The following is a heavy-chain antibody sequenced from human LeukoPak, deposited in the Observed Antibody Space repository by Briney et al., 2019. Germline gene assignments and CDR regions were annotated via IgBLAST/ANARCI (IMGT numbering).Heavy chain of an antibody. D-gene: IGHD1-26*01. CDR2: IWYDGSNK. CDR1: GFTFSSYG. J-gene: IGHJ6*02. V-gene: IGHV3-30*02. CDR3: AKEGGGSYYVDNYYGMDV. Sequence: GGSLRLSCAASGFTFSSYGMHWVRQAPGKGLEWVAVIWYDGSNKYYTDSVKGRFTISRDNSKNTLYLQMNSLRAEDTADYYCAKEGGGSYYVDNYYGMDVWGQGTTVTVSS.